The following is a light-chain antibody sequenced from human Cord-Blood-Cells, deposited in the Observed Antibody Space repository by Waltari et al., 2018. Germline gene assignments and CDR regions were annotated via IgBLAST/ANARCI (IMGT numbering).Light chain of an antibody. CDR1: SYNIGAGYD. V-gene: IGLV1-40*01. CDR2: GNS. Sequence: QSVLTQPPSVSGAPGQRVTISCTGSSYNIGAGYDVHWYQQLPGTAPKLLSYGNSNRPSGVPDRFSGSKSGTSASLAITGLQAEDEADYYCQSYDSSLSGSVFGGGTKLTVL. CDR3: QSYDSSLSGSV. J-gene: IGLJ3*02.